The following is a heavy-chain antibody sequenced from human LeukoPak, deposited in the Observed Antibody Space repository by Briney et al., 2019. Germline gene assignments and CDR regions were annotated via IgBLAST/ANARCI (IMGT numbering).Heavy chain of an antibody. D-gene: IGHD3-22*01. CDR2: IYSGGNT. J-gene: IGHJ4*02. V-gene: IGHV3-53*01. Sequence: GGSLRLSCAASGFTVRSKYMSWVRQAPGKGLEWVSVIYSGGNTDYADSVKGRFTISRDISKNTLYLQMNSLRAEDTAVYYCATVGTFYYDTTGYPLFDYWGQGALVTVSS. CDR1: GFTVRSKY. CDR3: ATVGTFYYDTTGYPLFDY.